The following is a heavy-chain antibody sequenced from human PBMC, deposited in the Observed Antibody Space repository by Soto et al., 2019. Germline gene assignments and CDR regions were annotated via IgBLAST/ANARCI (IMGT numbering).Heavy chain of an antibody. CDR1: GFTFSGSA. Sequence: PGGSLRLSCAASGFTFSGSAMHWVRQASGKGLEWVGRIRSKANSYATAYAASVKGRFTISRDDSKNTAYLQMNSLKTEDTAVYYCTRTYYYDSSGVNWFDPGGQGTLVTVSS. D-gene: IGHD3-22*01. CDR2: IRSKANSYAT. J-gene: IGHJ5*02. V-gene: IGHV3-73*01. CDR3: TRTYYYDSSGVNWFDP.